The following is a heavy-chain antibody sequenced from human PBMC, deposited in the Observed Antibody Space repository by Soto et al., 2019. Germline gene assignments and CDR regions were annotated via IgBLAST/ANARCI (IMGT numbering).Heavy chain of an antibody. CDR1: GGSISSYY. V-gene: IGHV4-59*08. CDR3: GRHNYGSGSTYFDY. D-gene: IGHD3-10*01. CDR2: IYYSGST. J-gene: IGHJ4*02. Sequence: QVQLQESGPGLVKPSETLSLTCTVSGGSISSYYWSWIRQPPGKGLEWIGYIYYSGSTNYNPSLTRRVTRSVDTSKSHFSLKLNSMTAADTAVYYCGRHNYGSGSTYFDYWGQGTLVTVSS.